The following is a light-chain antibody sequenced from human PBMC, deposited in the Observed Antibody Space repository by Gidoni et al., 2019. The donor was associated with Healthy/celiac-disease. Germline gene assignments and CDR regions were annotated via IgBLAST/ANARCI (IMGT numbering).Light chain of an antibody. J-gene: IGKJ5*01. CDR2: DAS. CDR3: QQYDNLFT. CDR1: QDMSNY. V-gene: IGKV1-33*01. Sequence: DIPMTQSPSSLSASVGDRVTITCQESQDMSNYFNWYQQKPGKAPKLLIYDASNLETGVASRFSGSGSGTEFTFTSSRLQQEDMAKYYCQQYDNLFTFGQGTRLEIK.